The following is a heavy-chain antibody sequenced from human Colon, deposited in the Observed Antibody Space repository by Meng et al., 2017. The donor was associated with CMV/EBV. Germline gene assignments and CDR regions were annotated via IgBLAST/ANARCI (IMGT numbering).Heavy chain of an antibody. CDR2: TRYDGNNE. V-gene: IGHV3-30*02. CDR3: AKDLAYVGLGSNLYYYYNMDV. CDR1: GFTFSSYA. Sequence: GESLKISCAASGFTFSSYAMSWVRQAPGKGLEWVAFTRYDGNNEDYADSVRGRFTISRDISKNTLYLQMNRLRGDDTAVYYCAKDLAYVGLGSNLYYYYNMDVWGQGTTVTVSS. J-gene: IGHJ6*02. D-gene: IGHD4-17*01.